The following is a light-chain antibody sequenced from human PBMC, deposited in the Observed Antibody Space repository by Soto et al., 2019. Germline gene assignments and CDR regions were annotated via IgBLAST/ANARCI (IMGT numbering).Light chain of an antibody. CDR2: GAS. CDR3: QQYGSSPGYT. V-gene: IGKV3-20*01. CDR1: QSVSSSY. J-gene: IGKJ2*01. Sequence: EIVLTQSPGTLSLSPGERATLSCRASQSVSSSYLAWYQQKPGQGPRLLIYGASSRATGIPDRFSGSGSGTDFTLTISRLGPEDFAVYYCQQYGSSPGYTFGQGTKLEIK.